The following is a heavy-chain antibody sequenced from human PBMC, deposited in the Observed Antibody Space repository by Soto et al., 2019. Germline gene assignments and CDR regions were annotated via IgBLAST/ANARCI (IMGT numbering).Heavy chain of an antibody. D-gene: IGHD6-13*01. CDR2: INPGDSDT. CDR1: GYSFTKYW. Sequence: GESLKISCKGSGYSFTKYWIAWVRQMPGKGLEWMGIINPGDSDTRYSPSFQGQVTISADKSISTAYLQWSSLKASDTAMYYCARTSAAGKYYYGMDVWGQGTTVTVSS. J-gene: IGHJ6*02. CDR3: ARTSAAGKYYYGMDV. V-gene: IGHV5-51*01.